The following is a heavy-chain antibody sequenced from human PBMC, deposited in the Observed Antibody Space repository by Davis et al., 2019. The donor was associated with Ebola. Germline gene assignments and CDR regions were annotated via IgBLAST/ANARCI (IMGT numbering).Heavy chain of an antibody. D-gene: IGHD2-21*01. CDR2: IYYSGST. J-gene: IGHJ3*02. CDR1: GFTFSSYT. Sequence: ESLKISCAASGFTFSSYTMNWIRQPPGKGLEWIRSIYYSGSTYYNPSRKSRVTISVDTSKNQFSLKLSSVTAADTAVYYCASFPLGHIDAFDIWGQGTMVTVSS. CDR3: ASFPLGHIDAFDI. V-gene: IGHV4-39*01.